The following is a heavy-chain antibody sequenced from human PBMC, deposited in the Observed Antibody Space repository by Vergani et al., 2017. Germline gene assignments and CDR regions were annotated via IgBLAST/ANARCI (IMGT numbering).Heavy chain of an antibody. D-gene: IGHD1-1*01. V-gene: IGHV3-33*01. J-gene: IGHJ5*01. CDR3: AREDNEKRLDS. CDR1: GFTFSSHG. CDR2: ICYDGSNK. Sequence: QVQLAESEGGVVQPGRSLTLSCVASGFTFSSHGMHWVRQAPGKGLEWVAVICYDGSNKYYGDSVKGRFTISRDNSKNTLYLQMNSLRVEDTAVYYCAREDNEKRLDSWGQGTLVTVSS.